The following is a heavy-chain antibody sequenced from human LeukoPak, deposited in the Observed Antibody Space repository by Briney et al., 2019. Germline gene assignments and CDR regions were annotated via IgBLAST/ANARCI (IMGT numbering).Heavy chain of an antibody. V-gene: IGHV4-61*10. CDR3: ARGTDYGDSFYYGMDV. CDR2: IYHSGST. Sequence: PSETLSLTCTVSGGSISSGSYYWSWIRQPAGKGLEWIGEIYHSGSTNYNPSLKSRVTISVDKSKNQFSLKLSSVTAADTAVYYCARGTDYGDSFYYGMDVWGQGTTVTVSS. D-gene: IGHD4-17*01. CDR1: GGSISSGSYY. J-gene: IGHJ6*02.